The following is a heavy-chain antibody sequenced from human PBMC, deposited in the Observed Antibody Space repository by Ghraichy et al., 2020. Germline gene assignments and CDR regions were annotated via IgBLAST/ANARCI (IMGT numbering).Heavy chain of an antibody. CDR2: ISSSSRTI. D-gene: IGHD2-8*01. Sequence: GGSLRLSCAASGFSLSNYIMNWVRQAPGKGLEWVSHISSSSRTISYADSVKGRFTVSRDNAKNSLFLQMNSLRDEDTAVYYCARASRVLRFYYYDALDVWGQGTTVTVSS. V-gene: IGHV3-48*02. CDR1: GFSLSNYI. J-gene: IGHJ6*02. CDR3: ARASRVLRFYYYDALDV.